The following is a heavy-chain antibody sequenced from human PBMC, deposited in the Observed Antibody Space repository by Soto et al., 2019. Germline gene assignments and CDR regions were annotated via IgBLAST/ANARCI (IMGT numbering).Heavy chain of an antibody. CDR1: GYTFTSYD. CDR2: MNPNSGNT. V-gene: IGHV1-8*01. D-gene: IGHD3-10*02. Sequence: QVQLVQSGAEVKKPGASVKVSCKASGYTFTSYDINWVRQATGQGLEWMGWMNPNSGNTGNTQKFQGRVTITRNTSISTAYMELSSLSSEVTAVYYCARAVFNPPPSCYDMVVWGKGTTVTVSS. J-gene: IGHJ6*03. CDR3: ARAVFNPPPSCYDMVV.